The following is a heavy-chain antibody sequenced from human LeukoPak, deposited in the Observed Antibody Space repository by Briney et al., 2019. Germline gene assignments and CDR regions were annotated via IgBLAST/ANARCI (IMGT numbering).Heavy chain of an antibody. CDR3: ARSRSGYSYGSSYYYYMDV. D-gene: IGHD5-18*01. J-gene: IGHJ6*03. Sequence: SVKVSCKASGGTFSIYAISWVRQAPGQGLEWMGGIIPIFGTANYAQKFQGRVTITTDESTSTAYMELSSLRSEDTAVYYCARSRSGYSYGSSYYYYMDVWGKGTTVTVSS. V-gene: IGHV1-69*05. CDR2: IIPIFGTA. CDR1: GGTFSIYA.